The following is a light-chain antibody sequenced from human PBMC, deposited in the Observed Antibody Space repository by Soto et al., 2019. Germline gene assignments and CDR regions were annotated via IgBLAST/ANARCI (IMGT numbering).Light chain of an antibody. CDR1: QGISSY. V-gene: IGKV1-8*01. Sequence: AIRMTQSPSSLSASTGDRVTITCRASQGISSYLAWYQQKPGKAPKLLIYAASTLQSGVPSRFSGSGSGTDFTLTISCLQSEDFAVYFCQQYHIWPSWTFGQGTKVEHK. CDR3: QQYHIWPSWT. J-gene: IGKJ1*01. CDR2: AAS.